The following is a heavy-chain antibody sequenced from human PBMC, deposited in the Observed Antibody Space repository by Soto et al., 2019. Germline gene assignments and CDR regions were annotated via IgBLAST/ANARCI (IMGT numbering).Heavy chain of an antibody. CDR1: GFTFSPYW. V-gene: IGHV3-7*01. D-gene: IGHD3-16*01. CDR3: VCGGNFFVY. Sequence: EVPLVESGGGLVQPGGSLRLPCAASGFTFSPYWMTWLRQPPGKGLEWVASINQDGSERYYVDSVRGRFTISRDNAKNSLYLQMNSLRAEDTAVYYCVCGGNFFVYWGQGTLVTVSP. J-gene: IGHJ4*02. CDR2: INQDGSER.